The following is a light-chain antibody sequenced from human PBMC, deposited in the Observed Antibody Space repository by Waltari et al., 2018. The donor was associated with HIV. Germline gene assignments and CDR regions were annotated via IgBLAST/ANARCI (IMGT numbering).Light chain of an antibody. CDR3: QQYGSSPWT. Sequence: EIVLTQSPGTLSLSPGERVTLSCRASQSVSSSYLDWYKQKPGQAPRLLIYGASSRATGIPDRFSGSGSGTDCTLTISRLEPEDFAVYYCQQYGSSPWTFGQGTKVEIK. CDR1: QSVSSSY. CDR2: GAS. J-gene: IGKJ1*01. V-gene: IGKV3-20*01.